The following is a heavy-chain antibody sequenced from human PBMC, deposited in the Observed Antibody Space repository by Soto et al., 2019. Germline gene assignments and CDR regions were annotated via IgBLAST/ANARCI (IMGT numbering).Heavy chain of an antibody. CDR2: ISYDGSNK. CDR1: GFTFSSYG. Sequence: PGGSLRLSCAASGFTFSSYGMHWVRQAPGKGLEWVAVISYDGSNKYYADSVKGRFTISRDNSKNTLYLQMNSLRAEDTAVYYCARGNRDIVLMVYAPNLYYFDYWGQGTLVTVSS. D-gene: IGHD2-8*01. J-gene: IGHJ4*02. CDR3: ARGNRDIVLMVYAPNLYYFDY. V-gene: IGHV3-30*03.